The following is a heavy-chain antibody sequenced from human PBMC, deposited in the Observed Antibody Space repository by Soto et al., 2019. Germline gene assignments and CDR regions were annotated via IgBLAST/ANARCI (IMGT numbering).Heavy chain of an antibody. CDR3: ASVGWGTTPAGYNGMDV. D-gene: IGHD3-16*01. CDR1: GGSISSSNW. CDR2: IYHGGST. V-gene: IGHV4-4*02. Sequence: SETLCLTCAVSGGSISSSNWWSWVRQPPGKGLEWIGEIYHGGSTNYNPSLKSRVTISVDKSKNQFSLKLSSVTAADTAVYYCASVGWGTTPAGYNGMDVWGQGTTVSVS. J-gene: IGHJ6*02.